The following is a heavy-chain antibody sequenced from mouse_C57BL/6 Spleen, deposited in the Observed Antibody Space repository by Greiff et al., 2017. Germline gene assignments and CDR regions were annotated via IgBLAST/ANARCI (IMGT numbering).Heavy chain of an antibody. CDR3: NTGITTNFDY. CDR1: GFNIKDYY. J-gene: IGHJ2*01. D-gene: IGHD5-2*01. CDR2: IDPEDGDT. Sequence: EVKLQESGAELVRPGASVKLSCTASGFNIKDYYMHWVKQRPEQGLEWIGRIDPEDGDTEYAPKFQGKATMTADTSSNTAYLQLSSLTSEDSAVYYCNTGITTNFDYWGQGTTLTVSS. V-gene: IGHV14-1*01.